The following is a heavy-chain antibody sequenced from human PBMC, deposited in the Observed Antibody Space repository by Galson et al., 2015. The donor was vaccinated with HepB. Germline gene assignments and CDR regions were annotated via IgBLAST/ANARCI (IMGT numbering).Heavy chain of an antibody. J-gene: IGHJ2*01. V-gene: IGHV4-39*01. CDR2: IYYSGST. D-gene: IGHD4-23*01. Sequence: LSLTCTVSGGSISTSSYYWGWIRQPPGKGLEWIGSIYYSGSTYYNPSLKSRVTISVDTSKNQFSLKLSSVTAADTAVYYCARGKGYFDLWGRGTLVTVSS. CDR3: ARGKGYFDL. CDR1: GGSISTSSYY.